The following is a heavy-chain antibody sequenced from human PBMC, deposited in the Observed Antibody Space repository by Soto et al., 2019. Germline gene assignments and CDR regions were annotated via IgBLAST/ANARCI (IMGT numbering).Heavy chain of an antibody. CDR3: ARRYGPGFDY. Sequence: SETLSLTCTVSGGSISSYYWSWIRQPPGKGLEWIGYIYYSGSTNYNPSLKSRVTISVDTSKNQFSLKLSSVTAADTAVYYCARRYGPGFDYWGQGTLVTVSS. CDR2: IYYSGST. V-gene: IGHV4-59*08. D-gene: IGHD4-17*01. J-gene: IGHJ4*02. CDR1: GGSISSYY.